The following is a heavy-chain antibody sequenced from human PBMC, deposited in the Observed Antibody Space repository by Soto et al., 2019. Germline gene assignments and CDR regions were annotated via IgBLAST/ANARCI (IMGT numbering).Heavy chain of an antibody. Sequence: SVKVSCKASGGTFSSYAISWVRQAPGQGLEWMGGIIPIFGTANYAQKFQGRVTITADESTSTAYMELSSLRSEDTAVYYCARNIVVVPAAYYYYYGMDVWGQGTTVTVSS. CDR2: IIPIFGTA. CDR3: ARNIVVVPAAYYYYYGMDV. D-gene: IGHD2-2*01. J-gene: IGHJ6*02. V-gene: IGHV1-69*13. CDR1: GGTFSSYA.